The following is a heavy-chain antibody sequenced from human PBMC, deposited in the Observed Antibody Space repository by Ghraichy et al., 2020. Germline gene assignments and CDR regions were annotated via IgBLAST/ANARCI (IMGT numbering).Heavy chain of an antibody. D-gene: IGHD3-22*01. J-gene: IGHJ4*02. Sequence: GGSLRLSCAASGFSFSIYAMTWVRQAPGKGLEWVSTISGTGGSKYYADSVKGRFTISRDNSRNTLYLQMNSLRAGDTAVYYCAKVSMSSGYYSRFDHWGQGTLVTVSS. CDR2: ISGTGGSK. CDR1: GFSFSIYA. CDR3: AKVSMSSGYYSRFDH. V-gene: IGHV3-23*01.